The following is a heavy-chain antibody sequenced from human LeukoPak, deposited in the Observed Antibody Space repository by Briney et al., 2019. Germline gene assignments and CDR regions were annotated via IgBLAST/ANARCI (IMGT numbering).Heavy chain of an antibody. V-gene: IGHV4-31*03. CDR3: ARSGTVTTWDY. Sequence: PSETLSLTCTVTVGSISSGGYYWSWIRQHPGKGLEWIGCIYYSGTTYYHPSLTSRLALSVDTSKNQFSLKLSCVPAADTAVYYCARSGTVTTWDYWGQGTLVTVSS. CDR1: VGSISSGGYY. D-gene: IGHD4-17*01. CDR2: IYYSGTT. J-gene: IGHJ4*02.